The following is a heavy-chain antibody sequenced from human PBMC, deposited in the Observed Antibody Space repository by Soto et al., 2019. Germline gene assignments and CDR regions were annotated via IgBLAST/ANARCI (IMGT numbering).Heavy chain of an antibody. V-gene: IGHV4-31*03. Sequence: QVQLQESGPGLVKPSQTLSLTCTVSGDSISGGYYWSWIRQHPGKGLEWIGYVSPSGNTYYNPSLHSRVSISIDTSKNHFSLEVSSVTAADTAVYYCARDRGSYGMDVWGQGTTVTVSS. J-gene: IGHJ6*02. CDR1: GDSISGGYY. CDR3: ARDRGSYGMDV. CDR2: VSPSGNT.